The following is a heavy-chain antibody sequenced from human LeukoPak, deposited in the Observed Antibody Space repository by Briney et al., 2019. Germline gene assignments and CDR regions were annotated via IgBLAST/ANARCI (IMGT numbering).Heavy chain of an antibody. D-gene: IGHD6-19*01. V-gene: IGHV3-30*19. CDR3: ARDQFYSSGWYYYYYYGMDV. J-gene: IGHJ6*02. Sequence: GGSLRLSCAASGFTFSSYGMHWVRQAPGKGLEWVAVIWYDGSNKYYADSVKGRFTISRDNSKNTLYLQMNSLRAEDTAVYYCARDQFYSSGWYYYYYYGMDVWGQGTTVTVSS. CDR2: IWYDGSNK. CDR1: GFTFSSYG.